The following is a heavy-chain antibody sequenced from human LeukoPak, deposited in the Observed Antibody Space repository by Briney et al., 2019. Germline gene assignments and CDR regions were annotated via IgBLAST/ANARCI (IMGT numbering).Heavy chain of an antibody. D-gene: IGHD3-3*01. CDR1: GGSISSGSYY. V-gene: IGHV4-61*02. Sequence: PSQTLSLTCTVSGGSISSGSYYWSWIRQPAGKGLEWIGRIYTSGSTNYNPSLKSRVTISVDTSKNQFSLKLSSVTAADTAVYYCAREGFLEWLSGYYFDYWGQGTLVTVSS. CDR3: AREGFLEWLSGYYFDY. CDR2: IYTSGST. J-gene: IGHJ4*02.